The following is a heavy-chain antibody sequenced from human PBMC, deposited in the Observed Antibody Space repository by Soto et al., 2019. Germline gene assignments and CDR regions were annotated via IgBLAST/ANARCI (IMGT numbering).Heavy chain of an antibody. CDR3: ARDPGDYDYGVQSGENTFDY. Sequence: SVKVSCKASGGTFSSYAISWVRQAPGQGLEWMGGIIPIFGTANYAQKFQGRVTITADESTSTAYMELSSLRSEDTAVYYCARDPGDYDYGVQSGENTFDYWGRG. V-gene: IGHV1-69*13. CDR2: IIPIFGTA. D-gene: IGHD4-17*01. J-gene: IGHJ4*02. CDR1: GGTFSSYA.